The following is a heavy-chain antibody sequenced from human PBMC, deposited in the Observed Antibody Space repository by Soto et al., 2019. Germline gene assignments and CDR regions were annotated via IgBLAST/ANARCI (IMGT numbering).Heavy chain of an antibody. CDR1: GFTFSSYS. J-gene: IGHJ5*01. CDR3: AKEYCSSTSWLNWVGS. CDR2: ISSSSSTI. V-gene: IGHV3-48*01. D-gene: IGHD2-2*01. Sequence: EVQLVESGGGLVQPGGSLRLSCAASGFTFSSYSMNWVRQAPGKGLEWVSYISSSSSTIYYADSVKGRFTISRDNAKTXLPLHMNSLRAEDTAVYYWAKEYCSSTSWLNWVGSWGQGSRGTVAS.